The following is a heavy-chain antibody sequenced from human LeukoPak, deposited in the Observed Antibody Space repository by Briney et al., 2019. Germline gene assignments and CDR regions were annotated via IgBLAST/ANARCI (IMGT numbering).Heavy chain of an antibody. J-gene: IGHJ6*03. D-gene: IGHD2-2*01. CDR3: AKQYCSSTSCYPNYYYYYMDV. CDR2: ISGSGGST. Sequence: PGGSLRLSCAASGFTFSSYAMSWVRQTPGKGLEWVSAISGSGGSTYYADSVKGRFTISRDNSKNTLYLQMNSLRAEDTAVYYCAKQYCSSTSCYPNYYYYYMDVWGKGTTVTASS. V-gene: IGHV3-23*01. CDR1: GFTFSSYA.